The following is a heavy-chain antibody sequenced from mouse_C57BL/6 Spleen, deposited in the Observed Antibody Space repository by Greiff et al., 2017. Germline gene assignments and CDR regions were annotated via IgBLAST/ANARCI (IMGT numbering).Heavy chain of an antibody. CDR2: INYDGSST. Sequence: EVQRVESEGGLVQPGSSMKLSCTASGFTFSDYYMAWVRQVPEKGLEWVANINYDGSSTYYLDSLKSRFIISRDNAKNILYLQMSSLKSEDTATYYCARGGYWYFDVWGTGTTVTVSS. V-gene: IGHV5-16*01. CDR1: GFTFSDYY. CDR3: ARGGYWYFDV. J-gene: IGHJ1*03. D-gene: IGHD1-1*02.